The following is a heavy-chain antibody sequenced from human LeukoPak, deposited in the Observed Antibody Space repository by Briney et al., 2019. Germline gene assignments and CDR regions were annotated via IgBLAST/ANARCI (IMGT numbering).Heavy chain of an antibody. CDR2: IYYSGST. D-gene: IGHD1-1*01. V-gene: IGHV4-30-4*08. CDR3: ARAGGGYYFDY. Sequence: PSQTLSLTCTFSGASISTGGYYWTWIRQPPGKGLEWIGYIYYSGSTYYNPSLKSRVTISVDTSKNQFSLKLSSVTAADTAVYYCARAGGGYYFDYWGQGTLVTVSS. CDR1: GASISTGGYY. J-gene: IGHJ4*02.